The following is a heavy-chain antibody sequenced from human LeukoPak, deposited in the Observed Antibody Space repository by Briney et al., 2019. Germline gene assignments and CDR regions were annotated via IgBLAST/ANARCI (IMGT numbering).Heavy chain of an antibody. D-gene: IGHD1-1*01. J-gene: IGHJ4*02. V-gene: IGHV1-69*05. CDR1: GGTFSSYA. CDR2: IIPIFGTA. CDR3: ARGGGGTQPFDY. Sequence: SVKVSCKASGGTFSSYAISWVRQAPGQGLEWMGGIIPIFGTANYAQKFQGRVTITTDESTSTAYMELSSLRSEDAAVYYCARGGGGTQPFDYWGQGTLVTVSS.